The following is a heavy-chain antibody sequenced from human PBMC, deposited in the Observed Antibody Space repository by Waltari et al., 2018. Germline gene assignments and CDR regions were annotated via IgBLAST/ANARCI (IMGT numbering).Heavy chain of an antibody. Sequence: QVQLVESGGGVVQPGRSLRLSCAASGLTFTGYYMHWVRQAPGQGLEWMGWINPNIGGTNYAQKFQCRVTMTRDTSISTAYMELSRLRSDDTAVYYCARVGRYCTNGVCYPGGNWFDPWGQGTLVTVSS. V-gene: IGHV1-2*02. D-gene: IGHD2-8*01. J-gene: IGHJ5*02. CDR3: ARVGRYCTNGVCYPGGNWFDP. CDR2: INPNIGGT. CDR1: GLTFTGYY.